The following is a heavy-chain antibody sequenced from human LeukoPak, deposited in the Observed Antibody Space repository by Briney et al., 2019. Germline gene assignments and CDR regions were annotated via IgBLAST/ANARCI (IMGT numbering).Heavy chain of an antibody. V-gene: IGHV3-20*04. CDR1: GFTFDDYG. CDR3: AKDRGGSSELGDAFDV. D-gene: IGHD1-26*01. J-gene: IGHJ3*01. CDR2: INWNGGST. Sequence: GGSLILSCAASGFTFDDYGMSWVRQAPGKGLEWVSGINWNGGSTGYADSVKGRFTISRDNAKNSLYLQMNSLRAEDTALYYCAKDRGGSSELGDAFDVWGQGTMVRVSS.